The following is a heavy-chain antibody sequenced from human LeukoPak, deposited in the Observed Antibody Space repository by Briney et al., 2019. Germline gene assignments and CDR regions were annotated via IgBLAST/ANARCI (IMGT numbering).Heavy chain of an antibody. Sequence: PSETLCLTCAVYGGSFSGYYWGWIRQPPGKGREWMGEINHGGSTNYNPSLKSRVTISVDTSKNQFSLKLSSVTAADTAVYYCARGANLDYWYFDLWGRGTLVTVSS. CDR2: INHGGST. D-gene: IGHD1-1*01. J-gene: IGHJ2*01. CDR3: ARGANLDYWYFDL. CDR1: GGSFSGYY. V-gene: IGHV4-34*01.